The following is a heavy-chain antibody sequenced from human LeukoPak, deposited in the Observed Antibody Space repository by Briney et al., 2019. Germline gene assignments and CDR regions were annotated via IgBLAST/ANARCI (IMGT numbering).Heavy chain of an antibody. J-gene: IGHJ4*02. CDR2: IYYSGST. CDR1: GGSISSGDCY. CDR3: ARGKKGVPAATDY. V-gene: IGHV4-30-4*08. D-gene: IGHD2-2*01. Sequence: RSSETLSLTCTVSGGSISSGDCYWSWIRQPPGKGLEWIGYIYYSGSTYYNPSLKSRVTISVDTSKNQFSLKLSSVTAADTAVYYCARGKKGVPAATDYWGQGTLVTVSS.